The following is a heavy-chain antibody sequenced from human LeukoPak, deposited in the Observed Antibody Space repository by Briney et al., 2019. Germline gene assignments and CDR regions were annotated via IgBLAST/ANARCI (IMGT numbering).Heavy chain of an antibody. CDR3: ANRGTTGS. D-gene: IGHD1-1*01. CDR2: ISASGGET. V-gene: IGHV3-23*01. Sequence: GGSLRLSCVSSGSGFTFTRYAMSWVRQAPGKGLQWVATISASGGETNYADSVKGRFTISRDNSNYILYLQMNSLTDADTAVYYCANRGTTGSWGQGMLVTVSS. CDR1: GFTFTRYA. J-gene: IGHJ5*02.